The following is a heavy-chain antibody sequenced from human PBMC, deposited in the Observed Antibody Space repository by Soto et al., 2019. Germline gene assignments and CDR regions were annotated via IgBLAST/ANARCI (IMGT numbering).Heavy chain of an antibody. CDR1: GYAFTSYG. D-gene: IGHD2-2*01. V-gene: IGHV1-18*04. J-gene: IGHJ6*02. Sequence: GASVKVSCKASGYAFTSYGISWVRQAPGQGLEWMGWISAYNGNTNYAQKLQGRVTMTTDTSTSTAYMELRSLRSDDTAVYYCARGRYCSSTSCPRYYYYYGMDVWGQGTTVTVSS. CDR2: ISAYNGNT. CDR3: ARGRYCSSTSCPRYYYYYGMDV.